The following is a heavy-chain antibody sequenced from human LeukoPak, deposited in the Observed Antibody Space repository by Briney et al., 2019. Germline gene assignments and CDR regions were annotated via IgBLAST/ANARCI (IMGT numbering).Heavy chain of an antibody. CDR2: IKQDGSKK. D-gene: IGHD5-24*01. J-gene: IGHJ4*02. V-gene: IGHV3-7*04. CDR1: EFSFSTYA. CDR3: TRVGYIDEGIDY. Sequence: GRSLRLSCVASEFSFSTYAMHWVRQAPGKGLEWVANIKQDGSKKSYVDSVKGRFTISRDNAKNSLYLQMNSLRAEDTAIYYCTRVGYIDEGIDYWGQGTLVTVSS.